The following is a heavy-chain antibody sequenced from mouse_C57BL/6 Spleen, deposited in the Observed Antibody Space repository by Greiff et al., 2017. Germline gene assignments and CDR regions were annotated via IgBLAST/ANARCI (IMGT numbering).Heavy chain of an antibody. V-gene: IGHV1-52*01. D-gene: IGHD3-2*02. CDR3: ARGAQAGFDY. J-gene: IGHJ2*01. Sequence: QVQLQQPGAELVRPGSSVKLSCTASGYTFTSYWMHWVKQRPIQGLEWIGNIDPSDSETHYNQKFKDKATLTVDKSSSTAYMQLSSLTSEDSAVYYCARGAQAGFDYWGQGTTLTVSS. CDR2: IDPSDSET. CDR1: GYTFTSYW.